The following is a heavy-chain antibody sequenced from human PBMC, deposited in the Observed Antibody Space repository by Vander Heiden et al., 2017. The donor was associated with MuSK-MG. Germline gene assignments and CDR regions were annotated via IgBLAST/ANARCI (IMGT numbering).Heavy chain of an antibody. CDR3: ARDHSYYYDSSGYFDY. CDR2: IKQDGSEK. CDR1: GFTFSSYW. Sequence: EVRLVESGGGLVQPGGSLRLSCAASGFTFSSYWMSWVRQAPGKGLEWVANIKQDGSEKYYVDSVKGRFTISRDNAKNSLYLQMNSLRAEDTAVYYCARDHSYYYDSSGYFDYWGQGTLVTVSS. J-gene: IGHJ4*02. V-gene: IGHV3-7*01. D-gene: IGHD3-22*01.